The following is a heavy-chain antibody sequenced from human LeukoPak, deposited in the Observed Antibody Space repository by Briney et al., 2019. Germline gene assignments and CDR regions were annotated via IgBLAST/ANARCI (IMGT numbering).Heavy chain of an antibody. Sequence: GGSLRLSCAASGFKFSSYSMNWVRQVPGKGLEWVSCISTSSSYIYYADSVKGRFTISRDNAKNSLYLQMDSLRAEDTAVYYCASEIVPRWSSPNFDYWGQGTLVTVSS. CDR2: ISTSSSYI. CDR1: GFKFSSYS. D-gene: IGHD2-15*01. V-gene: IGHV3-21*01. CDR3: ASEIVPRWSSPNFDY. J-gene: IGHJ4*02.